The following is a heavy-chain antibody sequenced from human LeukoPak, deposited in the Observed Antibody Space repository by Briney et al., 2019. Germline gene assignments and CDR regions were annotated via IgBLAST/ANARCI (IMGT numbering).Heavy chain of an antibody. CDR2: IYYSGST. CDR1: GGSLSITTYF. Sequence: SETLSLTCTVSGGSLSITTYFWVCICQPPLQFLAWLGSIYYSGSTYYRPSLESRIPMSMDTSKNQFYLQLTSVTATDMAVYYCATTEGRDFSTGYWGQGSLVTVSS. J-gene: IGHJ4*02. V-gene: IGHV4-39*01. CDR3: ATTEGRDFSTGY. D-gene: IGHD3-10*01.